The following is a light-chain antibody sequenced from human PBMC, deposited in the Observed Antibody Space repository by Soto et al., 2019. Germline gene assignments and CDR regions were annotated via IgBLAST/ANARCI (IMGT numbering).Light chain of an antibody. CDR3: QQGST. CDR2: DAS. V-gene: IGKV3-15*01. J-gene: IGKJ3*01. Sequence: EIVMTQSPATLSVSPGERATLSCRASQSVSSNLAWYQQKPGQAPRLLIYDASTRATGIPARFSGSGSGTEFTLTISSLQSEDFAVYYCQQGSTFGPGTKVDIK. CDR1: QSVSSN.